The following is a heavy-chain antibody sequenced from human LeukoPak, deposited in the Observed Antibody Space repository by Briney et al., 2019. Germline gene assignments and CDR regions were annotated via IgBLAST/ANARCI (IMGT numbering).Heavy chain of an antibody. CDR3: AKDPGGPRDH. D-gene: IGHD3-16*01. Sequence: GGSLRHSCAASGFTFSSYALTWVRQAPGKGLKWVSSISDSGGSTYYADSVKGRFTISRDNSKNTLYLQMNTLRAEDTAIYYCAKDPGGPRDHWGQGTLVSVSS. V-gene: IGHV3-23*01. CDR1: GFTFSSYA. J-gene: IGHJ4*02. CDR2: ISDSGGST.